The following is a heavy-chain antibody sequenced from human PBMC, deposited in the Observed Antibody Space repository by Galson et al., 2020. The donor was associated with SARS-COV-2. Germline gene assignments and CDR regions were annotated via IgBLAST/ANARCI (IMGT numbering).Heavy chain of an antibody. D-gene: IGHD2-21*02. CDR2: ISDRGSV. J-gene: IGHJ3*02. V-gene: IGHV4-30-4*01. Sequence: SSETLSLTCTVPGGSFDSGDFYWGWIRQTPGKGLEWIGYISDRGSVYYSPSLKSRLSISLDTSKSQFSLNLSSVTTAHTAMYFCARSPENCSPPGCCSYAVDIWGQGTMVTVSS. CDR3: ARSPENCSPPGCCSYAVDI. CDR1: GGSFDSGDFY.